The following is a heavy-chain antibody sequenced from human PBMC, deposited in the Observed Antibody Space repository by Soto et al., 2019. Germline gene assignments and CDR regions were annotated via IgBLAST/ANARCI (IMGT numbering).Heavy chain of an antibody. V-gene: IGHV1-18*04. D-gene: IGHD3-10*01. CDR1: GYTFTSYG. Sequence: ASVKVSCKASGYTFTSYGISWVRQAPGQGLEWMGWISAYNGNTKYAQNLQGRVTMTTDTSTSTAYMEMRSLRSDDTAVYYCVRDLDGSGSYYTDYWGPGTLVTVS. CDR2: ISAYNGNT. CDR3: VRDLDGSGSYYTDY. J-gene: IGHJ4*02.